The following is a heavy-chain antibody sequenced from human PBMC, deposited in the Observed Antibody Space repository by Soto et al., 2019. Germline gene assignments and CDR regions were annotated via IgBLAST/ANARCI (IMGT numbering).Heavy chain of an antibody. Sequence: EVQLLESGGGLVQPGGSLRLSCAASGFTFSNYAMSWVRQAPGKGLEWLSALSGSDGTTYYADSVKGRFTISRDNSRNTLYLHMNGLRAEDTAVYSCAKGDNDGWYWYFYLWGRGTLVTVSS. J-gene: IGHJ2*01. CDR3: AKGDNDGWYWYFYL. V-gene: IGHV3-23*01. CDR2: LSGSDGTT. D-gene: IGHD1-1*01. CDR1: GFTFSNYA.